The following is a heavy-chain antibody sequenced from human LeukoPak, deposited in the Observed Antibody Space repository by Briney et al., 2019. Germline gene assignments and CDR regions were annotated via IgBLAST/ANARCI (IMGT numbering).Heavy chain of an antibody. CDR2: INHSGST. J-gene: IGHJ4*02. D-gene: IGHD2-8*01. CDR3: ARGPASLYAGTFGY. CDR1: GGSISSGGYY. Sequence: SETLSLTCTVSGGSISSGGYYWSWIRQPPGKGLEWIGEINHSGSTNYNPSLKSRVTISVDTSKNQFSLKLSSVTAADTAVYYCARGPASLYAGTFGYWGQGTLVTVSS. V-gene: IGHV4-39*07.